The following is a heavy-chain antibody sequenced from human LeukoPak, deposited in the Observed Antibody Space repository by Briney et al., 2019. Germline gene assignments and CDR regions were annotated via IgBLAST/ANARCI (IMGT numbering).Heavy chain of an antibody. CDR3: ARAGSYRFDY. J-gene: IGHJ4*02. D-gene: IGHD1-26*01. CDR1: GFTFSSYG. CDR2: ISSSSSYI. V-gene: IGHV3-21*01. Sequence: PGTSLRLSCAASGFTFSSYGMNWVRQAPGKGLEWVSSISSSSSYIYYADSVKGRFTISRDNAKNSLYLQMNSLRAEDTAVYYCARAGSYRFDYWGQGTLVTVSS.